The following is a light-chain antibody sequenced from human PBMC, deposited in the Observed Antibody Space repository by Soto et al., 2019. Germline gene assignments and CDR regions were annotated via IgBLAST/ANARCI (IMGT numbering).Light chain of an antibody. J-gene: IGKJ4*01. Sequence: DIQMTQSPSTLSGSVGDRVTITCRASQTISSWLAWYQPKPGKSSKLPINKASTLKSGVPSRFSGSVSGTDFTLTISCLQSEDFATYYCQQYYSFPHTFGGGTKLDIK. V-gene: IGKV1-5*03. CDR1: QTISSW. CDR2: KAS. CDR3: QQYYSFPHT.